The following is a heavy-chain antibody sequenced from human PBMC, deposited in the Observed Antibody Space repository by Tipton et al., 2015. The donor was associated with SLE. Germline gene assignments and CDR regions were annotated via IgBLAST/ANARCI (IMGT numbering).Heavy chain of an antibody. Sequence: SLRLSCAASGITFRSYAMNWVRQAPGQGLEWVAAISDDGNNKYFADSVKGRFSISRDSSKNTLYLQMNSLRPEDTAVYYCARGVGPVWGSPSYFDYWGQGTLVTVSS. CDR3: ARGVGPVWGSPSYFDY. V-gene: IGHV3-30-3*01. CDR2: ISDDGNNK. CDR1: GITFRSYA. J-gene: IGHJ4*02. D-gene: IGHD3-16*01.